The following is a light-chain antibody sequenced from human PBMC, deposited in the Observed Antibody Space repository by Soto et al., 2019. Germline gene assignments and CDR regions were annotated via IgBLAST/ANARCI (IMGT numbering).Light chain of an antibody. CDR3: QQYYSTPYT. J-gene: IGKJ2*01. CDR2: WAS. V-gene: IGKV4-1*01. CDR1: QNLSRN. Sequence: EMVMTQSPATLSVSPGERATLSCRASQNLSRNLAWYQQKPGQPPKLLIYWASTRESGVPDRFSGSGSGTDFTLTISSLQAEDVAVYYCQQYYSTPYTFGQGTKLEIK.